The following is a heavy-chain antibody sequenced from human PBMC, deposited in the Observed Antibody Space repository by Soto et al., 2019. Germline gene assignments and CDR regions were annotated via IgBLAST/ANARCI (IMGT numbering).Heavy chain of an antibody. V-gene: IGHV3-53*02. D-gene: IGHD3-16*01. CDR3: ARVSSPFGY. Sequence: EVQLVETGGGLIQPGGSLRLSCAVSGFTVSRNYMSWVRQAPGKGLEWVSVIYSSGNTYYADSVKARFNVSRDKSKNTVYLQMNSLRAEDTAMYYCARVSSPFGYWGQGTLVTVSS. CDR2: IYSSGNT. CDR1: GFTVSRNY. J-gene: IGHJ4*02.